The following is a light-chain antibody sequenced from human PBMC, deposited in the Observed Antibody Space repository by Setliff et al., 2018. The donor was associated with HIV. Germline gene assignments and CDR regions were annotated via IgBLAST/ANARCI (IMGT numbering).Light chain of an antibody. CDR3: AAWDDSLNGYV. Sequence: VLTQSPSASGTPGQRVTISCSGSSSNIGSNSVIWYQQFPGMAPKLLIYNNNQQPSGVPDRFSGSKSGTLASLAISWLQSEDEADYYCAAWDDSLNGYVFGTGTKVTVL. V-gene: IGLV1-44*01. CDR2: NNN. CDR1: SSNIGSNS. J-gene: IGLJ1*01.